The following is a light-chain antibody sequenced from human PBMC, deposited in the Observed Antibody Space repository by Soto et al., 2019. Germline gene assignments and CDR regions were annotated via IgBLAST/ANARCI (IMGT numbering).Light chain of an antibody. V-gene: IGLV2-8*01. J-gene: IGLJ2*01. Sequence: QSALTQPPSASGSPGQSVTISCTGTSRDVGGYNYVSWYQHHPGKAPKLMIYEVSKRPSGVPDRFSGSKSGNTASLTVSGLQAEDEADYYCSSYAGSTLLFGGGTQLTVL. CDR2: EVS. CDR3: SSYAGSTLL. CDR1: SRDVGGYNY.